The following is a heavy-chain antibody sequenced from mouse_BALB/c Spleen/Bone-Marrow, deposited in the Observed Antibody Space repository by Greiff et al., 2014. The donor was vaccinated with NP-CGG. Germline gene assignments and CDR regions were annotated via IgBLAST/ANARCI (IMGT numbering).Heavy chain of an antibody. Sequence: EVHLVESGGDLVKPGGSLKLSCAASGFTFSRYGMSWVRQTPDKRPEWVANISSGGSYTYYPDSVKGRFTISRDNAKNTLYLHMSSLKSEDTAMYYCARQYGNLGVMDYWGQGTSVTVSS. CDR1: GFTFSRYG. D-gene: IGHD2-1*01. V-gene: IGHV5-6*01. CDR3: ARQYGNLGVMDY. CDR2: ISSGGSYT. J-gene: IGHJ4*01.